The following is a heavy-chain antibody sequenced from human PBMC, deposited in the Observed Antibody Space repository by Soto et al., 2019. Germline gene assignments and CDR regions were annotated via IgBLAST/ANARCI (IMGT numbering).Heavy chain of an antibody. J-gene: IGHJ4*02. CDR3: AREHYYGSGSSDY. CDR2: IIPIFGTA. Sequence: SVKVSCKASGGTFSSYAISWVRQAPGQGLEWMGGIIPIFGTANYAQKFQGRVTITADESTSAAYMELSSLRSEDTAVYYCAREHYYGSGSSDYWGQGTLVTVSS. V-gene: IGHV1-69*13. CDR1: GGTFSSYA. D-gene: IGHD3-10*01.